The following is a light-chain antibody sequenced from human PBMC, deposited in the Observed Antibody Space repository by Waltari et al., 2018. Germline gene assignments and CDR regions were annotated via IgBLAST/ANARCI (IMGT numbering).Light chain of an antibody. CDR3: QQYDKWPPIT. Sequence: VLMTQSPPTLSLSPGDKATLSCRASQSINSNLAWYQQKPGQAPRLLIYGAFTRATGVPGRFSGSGSGTDFTLTISGLRSEDFAVYYCQQYDKWPPITFGQGTRLEIK. CDR1: QSINSN. CDR2: GAF. V-gene: IGKV3-15*01. J-gene: IGKJ5*01.